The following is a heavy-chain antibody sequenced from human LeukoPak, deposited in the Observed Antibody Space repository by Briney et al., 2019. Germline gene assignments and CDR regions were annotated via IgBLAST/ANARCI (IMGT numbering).Heavy chain of an antibody. D-gene: IGHD2-2*02. Sequence: ASVKLSCKASGYTFTSYAMNWVRQAPGQGLEWMGWINTNTGNPTYAQGFTGRFVFSLDTSVSTAYLQISSLKAEDTAVYYCARDVISGCSSTSCYNPWGQRTLVTVSS. V-gene: IGHV7-4-1*02. CDR2: INTNTGNP. CDR3: ARDVISGCSSTSCYNP. CDR1: GYTFTSYA. J-gene: IGHJ5*02.